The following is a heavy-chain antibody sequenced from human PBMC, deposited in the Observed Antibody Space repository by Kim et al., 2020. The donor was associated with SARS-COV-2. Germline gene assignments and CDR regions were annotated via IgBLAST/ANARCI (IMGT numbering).Heavy chain of an antibody. CDR3: ARDGSLGSGAYDGFDL. CDR2: IRHSGST. D-gene: IGHD3-10*01. Sequence: SETLSLTCTVSGYSISSAYYWAWVRQPPGKGLGLIGSIRHSGSTYYNPSLKSRVTVSMDTSRNQFSLKLTSVTAADTAVYYCARDGSLGSGAYDGFDLWG. CDR1: GYSISSAYY. J-gene: IGHJ3*01. V-gene: IGHV4-38-2*02.